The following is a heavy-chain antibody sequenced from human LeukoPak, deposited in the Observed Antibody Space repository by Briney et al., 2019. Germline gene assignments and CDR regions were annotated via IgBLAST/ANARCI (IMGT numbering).Heavy chain of an antibody. CDR2: INHSGST. V-gene: IGHV4-34*01. CDR3: ARVCIVGATTYYYYYYMDV. Sequence: SETLSLTCAVYGGSFSGYYWSWIPQPPGKGLEWIGEINHSGSTNYNPFLKSRVTISVDTSKNQFSLKLSSVTAADTAVYYCARVCIVGATTYYYYYYMDVWGKGTTVTVSS. D-gene: IGHD1-26*01. CDR1: GGSFSGYY. J-gene: IGHJ6*03.